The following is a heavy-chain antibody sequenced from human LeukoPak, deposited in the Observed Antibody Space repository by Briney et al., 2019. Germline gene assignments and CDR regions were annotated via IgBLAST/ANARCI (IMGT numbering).Heavy chain of an antibody. CDR1: GFXFDDYG. CDR3: ARGGWFGELLFDY. V-gene: IGHV3-20*04. CDR2: IHWNGGST. Sequence: GGSLRLSCGASGFXFDDYGISWVRQAPGKGLEWLSGIHWNGGSTGYADSVKGRFTISRDNAKNSLYLQMNSLRAEDTALYYCARGGWFGELLFDYWGQGTLVTVSS. J-gene: IGHJ4*02. D-gene: IGHD3-10*01.